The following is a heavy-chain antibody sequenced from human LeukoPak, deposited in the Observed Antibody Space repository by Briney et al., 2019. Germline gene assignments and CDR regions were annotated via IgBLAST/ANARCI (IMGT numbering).Heavy chain of an antibody. J-gene: IGHJ3*02. CDR2: IYTRGST. CDR3: ARGYYASFDI. Sequence: PSETLSLTCTVSGGSISSSSYYWGWIRQPAGKGLEWLGRIYTRGSTNYNPSLKSRVTISIDTSKNQFSLKLSSVTAADTAVYYCARGYYASFDIWGQGTMVTVSS. V-gene: IGHV4-61*02. D-gene: IGHD3-16*01. CDR1: GGSISSSSYY.